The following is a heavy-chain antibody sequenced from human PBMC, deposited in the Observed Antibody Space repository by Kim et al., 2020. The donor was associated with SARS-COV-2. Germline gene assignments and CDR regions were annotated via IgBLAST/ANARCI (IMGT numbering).Heavy chain of an antibody. CDR3: ARDPPDY. Sequence: SSSYIYYADSVKGRFTISRDNAKNSLYLQMNSLRAEDTAVYYCARDPPDYWGQGTLVTVSS. J-gene: IGHJ4*02. CDR2: SSSYI. V-gene: IGHV3-21*01.